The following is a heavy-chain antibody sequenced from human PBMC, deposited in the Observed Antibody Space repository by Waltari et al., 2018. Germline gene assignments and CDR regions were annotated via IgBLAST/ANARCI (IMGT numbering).Heavy chain of an antibody. CDR3: ARPGSSMVRGVIPSNDAFDI. V-gene: IGHV1-3*01. D-gene: IGHD3-10*01. J-gene: IGHJ3*02. CDR1: GYTFTSYA. Sequence: QVQLVQSGAEVKKPGASVKVSCKASGYTFTSYAMHWVRQAPGQRLEWMGWINAGNGNTKYSQKFQGRVTITRDTSASTAYMELSSLRSEDTAVYYCARPGSSMVRGVIPSNDAFDIWGQGTMVTVSS. CDR2: INAGNGNT.